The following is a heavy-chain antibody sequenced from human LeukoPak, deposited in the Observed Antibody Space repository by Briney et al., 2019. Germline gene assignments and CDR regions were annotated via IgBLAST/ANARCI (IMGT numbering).Heavy chain of an antibody. V-gene: IGHV1-69*06. Sequence: GASVKVSCKASGGTFSSYAISWVRQAPGQGLEWMGGIIPIFGTANYAQKFQGRVTITADKSTSTAYMELSSLRSEDTAVYYCAREGSGMVRGVSDPWGQGTLVTVSS. D-gene: IGHD3-10*01. CDR3: AREGSGMVRGVSDP. CDR2: IIPIFGTA. J-gene: IGHJ5*02. CDR1: GGTFSSYA.